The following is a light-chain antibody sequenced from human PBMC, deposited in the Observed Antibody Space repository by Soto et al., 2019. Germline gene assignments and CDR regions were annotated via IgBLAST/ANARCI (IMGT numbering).Light chain of an antibody. V-gene: IGLV1-51*01. CDR2: DNN. J-gene: IGLJ1*01. CDR3: GTWDSSLSVFYV. CDR1: SSNIGNNY. Sequence: QSVLTQPPSVSAAPGQKVTISYSGSSSNIGNNYVSWYQQLPGTAPKLLIYDNNKRPSGIPDRFSGSKSGTSATLGITGLQTGDEADYYCGTWDSSLSVFYVFGTGTKLTVL.